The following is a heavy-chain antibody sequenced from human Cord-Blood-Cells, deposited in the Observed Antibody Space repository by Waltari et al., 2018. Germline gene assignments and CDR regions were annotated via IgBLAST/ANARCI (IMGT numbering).Heavy chain of an antibody. Sequence: QVQLVQSGAEVKKPGASVKVSCKASGYTFTSYAMHWVRQAPGRRLEWMGGINAGNGNTKYSQKFQGRVTITRDTSASTAYMELSSLRSEDTAVYYCAIAARPLAYYSYGMDVWGQGTTVTVSS. CDR2: INAGNGNT. V-gene: IGHV1-3*01. CDR1: GYTFTSYA. J-gene: IGHJ6*02. D-gene: IGHD6-6*01. CDR3: AIAARPLAYYSYGMDV.